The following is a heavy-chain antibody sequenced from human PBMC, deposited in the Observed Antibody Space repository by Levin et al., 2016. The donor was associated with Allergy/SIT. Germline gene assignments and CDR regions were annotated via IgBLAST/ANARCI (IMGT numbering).Heavy chain of an antibody. V-gene: IGHV3-23*01. CDR2: ITGSGGST. D-gene: IGHD5-12*01. CDR3: TRRVPATAQRDC. J-gene: IGHJ4*02. CDR1: GFTFNTYA. Sequence: GGSLRLSCAASGFTFNTYAMSWVRQAPGKGLEWVSAITGSGGSTSYADSVRGRFTISRDNAQNSLYLQMNNLRAEDTAVYYCTRRVPATAQRDCWGQGSLVTVSS.